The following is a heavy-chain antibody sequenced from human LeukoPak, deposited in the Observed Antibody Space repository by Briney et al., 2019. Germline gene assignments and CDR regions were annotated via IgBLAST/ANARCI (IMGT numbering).Heavy chain of an antibody. CDR1: GFTFDDYA. V-gene: IGHV3-43*01. Sequence: GGSLRLSCAASGFTFDDYAMHWVRQAPGKGLEWVSLINWAGATTYSADSVKGRFTISRDNSKNSLYLQMNSLITEDTALYYCAKDMGMTTITGGFDFWGQGTLVTVSS. CDR2: INWAGATT. CDR3: AKDMGMTTITGGFDF. D-gene: IGHD4-11*01. J-gene: IGHJ4*02.